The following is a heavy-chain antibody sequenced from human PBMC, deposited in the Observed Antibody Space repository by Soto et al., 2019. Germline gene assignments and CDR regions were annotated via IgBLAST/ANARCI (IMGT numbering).Heavy chain of an antibody. V-gene: IGHV1-3*01. CDR3: ASSYCSGGSCYDYYYGMDV. J-gene: IGHJ6*02. CDR1: GGTFSSYA. D-gene: IGHD2-15*01. Sequence: EASVKVSCKASGGTFSSYAISWVRQAPGQGLEWMGWINAGNGNTKYSQKFQGRVTITRDTSASTAYMELSSLRSEDTAVYYCASSYCSGGSCYDYYYGMDVWGQGTTVTVSS. CDR2: INAGNGNT.